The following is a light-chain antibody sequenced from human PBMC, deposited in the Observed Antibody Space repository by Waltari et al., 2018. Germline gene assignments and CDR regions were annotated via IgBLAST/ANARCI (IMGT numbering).Light chain of an antibody. V-gene: IGLV2-23*01. CDR2: EGT. CDR1: SSDIGSDNL. J-gene: IGLJ2*01. Sequence: HSALTQPASVSGSPGQSITISCTGTSSDIGSDNLVSWYQHYPGKAPRLMIFEGTKRPSGLSNRFSGSKSGNTASLTISGLQAEDEADYYCCSYAGSNTVIFGGGTKLTVL. CDR3: CSYAGSNTVI.